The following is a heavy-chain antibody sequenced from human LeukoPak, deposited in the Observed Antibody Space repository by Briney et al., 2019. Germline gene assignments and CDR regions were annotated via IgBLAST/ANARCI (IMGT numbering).Heavy chain of an antibody. D-gene: IGHD3-3*01. CDR3: ASDTLRFLEWPEDNWFDP. Sequence: AAVKVSCKASGYTFTSYGVSWVRQAPGQGLEWMGWISAYNGNTNYSQKLQGRVTMTTATSTSTAYMELRSMTSDDTALYFCASDTLRFLEWPEDNWFDPWGQGTLVTVSS. CDR2: ISAYNGNT. V-gene: IGHV1-18*01. CDR1: GYTFTSYG. J-gene: IGHJ5*02.